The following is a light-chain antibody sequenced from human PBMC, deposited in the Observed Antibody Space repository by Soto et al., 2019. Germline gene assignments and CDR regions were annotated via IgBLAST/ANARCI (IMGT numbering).Light chain of an antibody. V-gene: IGKV3-20*01. CDR3: QQYGDSSWT. CDR1: QSVSSSY. Sequence: EIVLTQSPGTLSLSPGERATLSCRASQSVSSSYLAWYQQKPGQAPKLLINGASSRATGIPDRFSGSGSGTDFTLTISRLDPEDFAVYYCQQYGDSSWTFGQGTKVDIK. CDR2: GAS. J-gene: IGKJ1*01.